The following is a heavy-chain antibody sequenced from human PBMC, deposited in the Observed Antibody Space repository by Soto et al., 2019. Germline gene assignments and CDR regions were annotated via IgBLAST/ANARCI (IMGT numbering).Heavy chain of an antibody. Sequence: GGSLRLSCAASGFTFSNAWMNWVRQAPGKGLEWVGRIKSKTDGGTTDYAAPVKGRFTISRDDSKNTLYLQMNSLKTEDTAVYYCTLFKIVVVPAAIPNYYYYGMDVWGQGTTVTVSS. CDR3: TLFKIVVVPAAIPNYYYYGMDV. CDR2: IKSKTDGGTT. D-gene: IGHD2-2*01. CDR1: GFTFSNAW. V-gene: IGHV3-15*07. J-gene: IGHJ6*02.